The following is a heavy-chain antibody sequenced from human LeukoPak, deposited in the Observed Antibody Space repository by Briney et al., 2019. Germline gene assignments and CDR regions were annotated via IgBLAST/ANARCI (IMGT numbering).Heavy chain of an antibody. Sequence: GGSLRLSCAASGFTFSAYSMIWVSQAPGKGLEWVSYSSTTGNTIHYTDSVKGRFTVSRDNAKNSLFLQMNSLRDEDTAVYYCARRGGGGRSDALDIWGQGTMVTVSS. CDR1: GFTFSAYS. CDR3: ARRGGGGRSDALDI. D-gene: IGHD2-21*01. J-gene: IGHJ3*02. CDR2: SSTTGNTI. V-gene: IGHV3-48*02.